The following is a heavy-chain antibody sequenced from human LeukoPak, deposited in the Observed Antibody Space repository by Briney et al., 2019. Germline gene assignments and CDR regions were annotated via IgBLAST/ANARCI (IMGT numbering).Heavy chain of an antibody. J-gene: IGHJ2*01. V-gene: IGHV3-23*01. CDR2: ISGGGEDT. CDR3: AKPRAMTTGVGRYFDL. CDR1: GFTLTSYA. Sequence: GGSLRLSCAASGFTLTSYAMSWIRQAPGKGLEWVSAISGGGEDTYYPDSVKGRFTISRDNSKNTLYLQMNSLRAEDMAIYYCAKPRAMTTGVGRYFDLWGRGTLVTVSS. D-gene: IGHD1-1*01.